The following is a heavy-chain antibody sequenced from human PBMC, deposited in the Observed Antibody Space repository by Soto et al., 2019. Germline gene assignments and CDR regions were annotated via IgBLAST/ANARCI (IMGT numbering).Heavy chain of an antibody. CDR2: IFFTGSA. V-gene: IGHV4-61*01. Sequence: QVQLQESGPGLVRPSETLSLTCTVSGGSVSTGSYDWSWIRQPPGKGLEWIGKIFFTGSAHYNPSLRNRVTMSVDTSKDQFSLTLTSVTAADTAVYYWARDGHGMDVWGQGTTVTVSS. CDR1: GGSVSTGSYD. CDR3: ARDGHGMDV. J-gene: IGHJ6*02.